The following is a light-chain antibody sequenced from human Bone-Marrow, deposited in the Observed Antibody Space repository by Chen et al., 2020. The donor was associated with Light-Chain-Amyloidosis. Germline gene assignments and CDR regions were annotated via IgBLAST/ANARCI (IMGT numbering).Light chain of an antibody. CDR3: ASYTSAATWV. V-gene: IGLV2-14*03. CDR1: SSDVGGYNY. J-gene: IGLJ3*02. Sequence: QSALTQPASVSGSPGQSITFSCTGTSSDVGGYNYVPWYQQHPGKAPKLILYDASDRPSGVSDRFSGSKSGNTAFLTIAGRQGESEADYYGASYTSAATWVFGGGTKLTVL. CDR2: DAS.